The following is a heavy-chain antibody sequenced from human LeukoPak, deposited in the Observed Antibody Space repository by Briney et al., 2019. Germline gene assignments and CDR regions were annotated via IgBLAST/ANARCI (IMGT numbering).Heavy chain of an antibody. CDR2: SSSVSSYK. V-gene: IGHV3-23*01. CDR1: GFIFGDYD. CDR3: AKAMGATLLDY. Sequence: PGGSLRLTCAASGFIFGDYDMNWVRQAPGQGLEWVGLSSSVSSYKYYGDSVKGRFTISRDNSKNTLYLQMNSLRAGDTAIYYCAKAMGATLLDYWGQGTLVTVSS. D-gene: IGHD1-26*01. J-gene: IGHJ4*02.